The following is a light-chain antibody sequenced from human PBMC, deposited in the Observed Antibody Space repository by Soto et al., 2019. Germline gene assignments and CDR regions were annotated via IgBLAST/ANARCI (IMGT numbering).Light chain of an antibody. V-gene: IGKV3-11*01. CDR1: QSVSSY. J-gene: IGKJ5*01. CDR3: QQYNNWPPNT. CDR2: DAS. Sequence: EIVLTQSPATLSLSPGERATLSFMASQSVSSYLALYQQKPGQAPRLLIYDASNRATGIPARFSGSGSGTEFTLTISSLQSEDFAVYYCQQYNNWPPNTFGQGTRLEIK.